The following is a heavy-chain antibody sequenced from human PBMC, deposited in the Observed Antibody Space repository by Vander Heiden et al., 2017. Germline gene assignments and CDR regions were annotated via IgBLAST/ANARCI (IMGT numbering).Heavy chain of an antibody. CDR3: TLAFLDSDC. Sequence: EVQLVESGGGLVQPGGSLKLSCAASGFTFSGPAIHGVRQASGKGLEWVGRIRNKANSYATAYAASVKGRFTISRDDSKNTAYLQMNSLKTEDTAVYYCTLAFLDSDCWGQGTLVTVSS. J-gene: IGHJ4*02. CDR1: GFTFSGPA. V-gene: IGHV3-73*02. D-gene: IGHD3-3*02. CDR2: IRNKANSYAT.